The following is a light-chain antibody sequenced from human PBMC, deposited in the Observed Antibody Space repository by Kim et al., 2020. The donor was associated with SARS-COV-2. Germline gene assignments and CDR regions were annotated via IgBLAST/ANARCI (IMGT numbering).Light chain of an antibody. Sequence: GQKVTISCPGSGSNIANNDVAWYQQLPGTAPKVIIYDSNKRPSGVRDRFAGARSGTAATLDITGLQAGEEADYFCGTWDSSVSARVFGGGTQLTIL. CDR1: GSNIANND. J-gene: IGLJ3*02. V-gene: IGLV1-51*01. CDR2: DSN. CDR3: GTWDSSVSARV.